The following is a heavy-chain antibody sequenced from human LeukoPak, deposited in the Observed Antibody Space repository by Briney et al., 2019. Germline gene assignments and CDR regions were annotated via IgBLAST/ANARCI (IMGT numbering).Heavy chain of an antibody. Sequence: GGSLRLSCAASGFTFSSYWMSWVRQAPGKGLEWVANIKQDGSEKYYVDSVKGRFTISRDNAKNSLYLQMNSLRAEDTAVYYCARALAWFGELLNYYYGMDVWGQGTTVTVSS. V-gene: IGHV3-7*01. CDR2: IKQDGSEK. J-gene: IGHJ6*02. CDR1: GFTFSSYW. CDR3: ARALAWFGELLNYYYGMDV. D-gene: IGHD3-10*01.